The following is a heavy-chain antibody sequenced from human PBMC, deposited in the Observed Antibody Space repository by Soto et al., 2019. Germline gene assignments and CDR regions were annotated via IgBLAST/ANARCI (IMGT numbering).Heavy chain of an antibody. CDR2: IKSKTDGGTT. D-gene: IGHD3-9*01. CDR1: GFTFSNAW. Sequence: PGGSLRLSCAASGFTFSNAWMNWVRQAPWKGLEWVARIKSKTDGGTTDYAAPVKGRFTISRDDSKNTLFLQMNSLKTEDTAVYYCTTSILTGYFRWSIFDYWGQGNLVTVPQ. CDR3: TTSILTGYFRWSIFDY. J-gene: IGHJ4*02. V-gene: IGHV3-15*07.